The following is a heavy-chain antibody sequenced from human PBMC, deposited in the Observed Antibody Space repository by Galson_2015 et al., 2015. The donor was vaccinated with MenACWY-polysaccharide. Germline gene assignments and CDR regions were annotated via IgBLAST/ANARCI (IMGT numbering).Heavy chain of an antibody. CDR2: VKPSGGHP. Sequence: SVKVSCKASGYTFTNYYIHWVRQAPGLGLEWMGVVKPSGGHPVQEQKFQGRVTMTSDTSTSTVYMEVRSLGSDDTAIYYCARAAYCTHYCYYYYYMDVWGKGTTVTVSS. CDR1: GYTFTNYY. CDR3: ARAAYCTHYCYYYYYMDV. J-gene: IGHJ6*03. V-gene: IGHV1-46*01. D-gene: IGHD2-8*01.